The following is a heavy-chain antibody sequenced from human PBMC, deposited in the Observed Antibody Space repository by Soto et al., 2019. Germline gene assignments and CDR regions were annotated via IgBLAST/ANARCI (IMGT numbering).Heavy chain of an antibody. D-gene: IGHD6-13*01. Sequence: QITLKESGPTLVKPTQTLTLTCTFSGFSLSTSGVGVGWIRQPPGKALAWLALIYWNDDKRYSPSLKSRLTITKDNSQNQVVLTMTNMDPVDTATYYCAQNLQQLTPRGLLYYFDYWGQGTLVTVSS. V-gene: IGHV2-5*01. CDR3: AQNLQQLTPRGLLYYFDY. J-gene: IGHJ4*02. CDR2: IYWNDDK. CDR1: GFSLSTSGVG.